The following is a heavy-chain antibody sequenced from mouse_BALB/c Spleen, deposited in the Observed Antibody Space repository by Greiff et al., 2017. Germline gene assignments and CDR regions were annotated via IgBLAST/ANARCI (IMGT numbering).Heavy chain of an antibody. CDR1: GYTFTSYW. J-gene: IGHJ4*01. CDR2: IYPGNSDT. Sequence: VQLQQSGTVLARPGASVKMSCKASGYTFTSYWMHWVKQRPGQGLEWIGAIYPGNSDTSYNQKFKGKAKLTAVTSTSTAYMELSSLTNEDSAVYYCTRSRGYDYDVPYYAMDYWGQGTSVTVSS. V-gene: IGHV1-5*01. CDR3: TRSRGYDYDVPYYAMDY. D-gene: IGHD2-4*01.